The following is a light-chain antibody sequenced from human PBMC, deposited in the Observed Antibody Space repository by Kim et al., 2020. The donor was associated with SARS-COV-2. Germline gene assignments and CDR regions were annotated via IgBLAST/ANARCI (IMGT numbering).Light chain of an antibody. CDR3: QQYGDLPPNT. J-gene: IGKJ2*01. V-gene: IGKV1-33*01. CDR2: EAS. CDR1: QDISDF. Sequence: ASVGDRVTITCRASQDISDFLSWYQQKPGKAPTLLIYEASNLETGVPSRFSGSGSGTDFSFTISSVQPEDFATYYCQQYGDLPPNTFGQGPSWRS.